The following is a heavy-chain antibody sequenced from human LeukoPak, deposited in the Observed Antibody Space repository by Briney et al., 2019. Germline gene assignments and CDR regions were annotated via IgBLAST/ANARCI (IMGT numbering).Heavy chain of an antibody. CDR3: AREAGYYYYYMDV. CDR2: IGTAGDT. CDR1: GFTFSSYD. J-gene: IGHJ6*03. Sequence: TGGSLRLSCAASGFTFSSYDMHWVRQATGKGLEWVSAIGTAGDTYYPGSVKGRFTISRDNAKNSLYLQMNSLRAEDTAVYYCAREAGYYYYYMDVWGKGTTVTVSS. V-gene: IGHV3-13*01.